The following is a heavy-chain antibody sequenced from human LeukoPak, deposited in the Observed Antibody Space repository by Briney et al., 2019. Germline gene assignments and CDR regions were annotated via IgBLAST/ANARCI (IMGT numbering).Heavy chain of an antibody. Sequence: SETLSLTCTVSGGSISSYYWSWIRQPPGKGLEWIGYIYYSGSTNYNPSLKSRVTISVDTSKNQFSLKLSSVTAADTAVYYCARSYSGTLFDYWGQGNLVTVSS. CDR3: ARSYSGTLFDY. CDR1: GGSISSYY. D-gene: IGHD1-26*01. CDR2: IYYSGST. V-gene: IGHV4-59*01. J-gene: IGHJ4*02.